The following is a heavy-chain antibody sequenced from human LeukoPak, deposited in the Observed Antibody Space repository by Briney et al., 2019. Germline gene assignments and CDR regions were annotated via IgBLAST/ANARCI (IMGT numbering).Heavy chain of an antibody. CDR1: GYSISSGYY. D-gene: IGHD6-13*01. J-gene: IGHJ5*02. V-gene: IGHV4-4*07. Sequence: SETLSLTCTVSGYSISSGYYWSWIRQPDGKGLEWIGRIYTSGSTNYNPSLKSRVSMSVDTSTNQFSLKLSSVTAADTAVYYCARDSLVHPNRWFDPWGQGTLVTVSS. CDR3: ARDSLVHPNRWFDP. CDR2: IYTSGST.